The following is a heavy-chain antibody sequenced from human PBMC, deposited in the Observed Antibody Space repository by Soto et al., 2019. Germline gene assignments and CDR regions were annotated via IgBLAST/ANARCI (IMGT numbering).Heavy chain of an antibody. J-gene: IGHJ4*02. Sequence: GGSLRLSCAASGFTFSSYSMNWVRQAPGKGLEWVSSISSSSSYIYYADSVKGRFTISRDNAKNSLYLQMNSLRAEDTAVYYCARESSSGYYFDYWGQGTLVTVSS. V-gene: IGHV3-21*01. D-gene: IGHD6-6*01. CDR2: ISSSSSYI. CDR3: ARESSSGYYFDY. CDR1: GFTFSSYS.